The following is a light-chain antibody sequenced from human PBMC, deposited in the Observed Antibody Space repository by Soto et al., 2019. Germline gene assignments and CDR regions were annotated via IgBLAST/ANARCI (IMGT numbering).Light chain of an antibody. J-gene: IGKJ1*01. V-gene: IGKV1-5*03. CDR3: QHYNSYSEA. Sequence: EIQLTQSPSTLSVSSGDRVIITCRASQTISSWLAWYQQKPGKAPKLLIYKASTLKSGVPSRFSGSGSGTEFTLTISSLQPDDFATYYCQHYNSYSEAFGQGAKVDIK. CDR2: KAS. CDR1: QTISSW.